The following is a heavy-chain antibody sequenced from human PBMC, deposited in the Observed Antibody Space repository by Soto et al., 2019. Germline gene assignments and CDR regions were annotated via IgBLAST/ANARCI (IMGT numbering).Heavy chain of an antibody. D-gene: IGHD3-22*01. V-gene: IGHV4-31*02. CDR1: GGSISSGGYY. CDR3: TRGYSRGYLGNWFDP. CDR2: IYYSGIT. J-gene: IGHJ5*02. Sequence: SETLSLTCTVSGGSISSGGYYWSWIRQHPGKGLEWIGYIYYSGITYYNPSLKSRVNISGDTSKNQFSLKLSSVTAADTAVYYCTRGYSRGYLGNWFDPWGQGTLVTVSS.